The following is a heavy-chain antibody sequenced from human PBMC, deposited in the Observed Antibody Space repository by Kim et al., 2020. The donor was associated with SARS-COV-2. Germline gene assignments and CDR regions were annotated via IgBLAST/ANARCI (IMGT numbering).Heavy chain of an antibody. V-gene: IGHV4-59*08. Sequence: RSRVTISVDTSKNQFSLKLSSVTAADTAVYYCARHLYYYDSSGYYNWFDPWGQGTLVTVSS. J-gene: IGHJ5*02. CDR3: ARHLYYYDSSGYYNWFDP. D-gene: IGHD3-22*01.